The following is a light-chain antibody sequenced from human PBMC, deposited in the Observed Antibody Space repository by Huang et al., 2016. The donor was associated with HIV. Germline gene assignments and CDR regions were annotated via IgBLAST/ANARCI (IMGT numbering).Light chain of an antibody. CDR3: LQYYSVPQT. J-gene: IGKJ1*01. Sequence: DIVMTQSPDSLAVSPGERATINCKSSQTVLYSLNKKNYLAWFQQNPGRPPKLLIYWATTRESGVPDRFSGSGSGTDFTLTINNLQAEEVAVYFCLQYYSVPQTFGHGTKVEIK. V-gene: IGKV4-1*01. CDR1: QTVLYSLNKKNY. CDR2: WAT.